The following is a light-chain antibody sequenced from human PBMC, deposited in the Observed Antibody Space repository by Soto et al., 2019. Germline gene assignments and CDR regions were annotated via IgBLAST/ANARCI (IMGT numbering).Light chain of an antibody. CDR2: DVT. CDR3: CCCSYAGSSSFRVL. V-gene: IGLV1-51*01. CDR1: SSNIGNNY. Sequence: QSVLTQPPSVSAAPGQKVTISCSGSSSNIGNNYISWYQQLPGTAPKFLIYDVTKRPSGVPDRFSGSKSGNTASLIISGLQAADEAEYYCCCCSYAGSSSFRVLFGGGTQLTVL. J-gene: IGLJ2*01.